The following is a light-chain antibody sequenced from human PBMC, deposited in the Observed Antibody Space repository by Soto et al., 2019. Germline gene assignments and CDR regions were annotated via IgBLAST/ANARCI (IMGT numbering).Light chain of an antibody. J-gene: IGKJ1*01. Sequence: EIVLTQSPGTLSLSPGDSATLSCRASQSVSNNYLAWYQQKPGQAPRLLIYGASNRATGIPDRFSGSGSGTEFTLTISRLEPEDFAVYYCQQYGSSGTFGQGTKVDIK. V-gene: IGKV3-20*01. CDR1: QSVSNNY. CDR3: QQYGSSGT. CDR2: GAS.